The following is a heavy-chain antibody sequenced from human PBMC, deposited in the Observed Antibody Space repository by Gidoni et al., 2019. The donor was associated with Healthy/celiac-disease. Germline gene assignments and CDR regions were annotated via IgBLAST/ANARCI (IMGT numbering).Heavy chain of an antibody. J-gene: IGHJ6*02. Sequence: QLQLQESGPGLVKPSETLSLTCTVSGGSISSSSYYWGWIRQPPGKGLEWIGSIYYSGSTYYNPSLKSRVTISVDTSKNQFSLKLSSVTAADTAVYYCARDLPTTDDYYYGMDVWGQGTTVTVSS. D-gene: IGHD1-1*01. CDR2: IYYSGST. V-gene: IGHV4-39*07. CDR1: GGSISSSSYY. CDR3: ARDLPTTDDYYYGMDV.